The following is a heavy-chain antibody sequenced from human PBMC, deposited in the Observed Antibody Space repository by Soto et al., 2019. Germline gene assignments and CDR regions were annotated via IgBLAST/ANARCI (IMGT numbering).Heavy chain of an antibody. CDR1: GGSISSYY. Sequence: PWETLSLTCTVSGGSISSYYWSWIRQPPGKGLEWIGYIYYSGSTNYNPSLKSRVTISVDTSKNQFSLKLSSVTAADTAVYYCARDRWYSSGSHYYYGMDVWGQGTTVTVSS. CDR3: ARDRWYSSGSHYYYGMDV. V-gene: IGHV4-59*01. D-gene: IGHD6-19*01. CDR2: IYYSGST. J-gene: IGHJ6*02.